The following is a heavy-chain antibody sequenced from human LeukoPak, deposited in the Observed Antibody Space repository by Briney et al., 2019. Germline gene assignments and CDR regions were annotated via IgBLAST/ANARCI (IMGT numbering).Heavy chain of an antibody. J-gene: IGHJ5*02. CDR3: ARTLSNWFDP. Sequence: GASVKVSCKASGYTFTNYAMHWVRLAPGQRLQWMGWINLVNGNTKYSQYFEGRVTITRDTSASTVYMELSSLRSEDTAVYYCARTLSNWFDPWGQGTLVTVSS. CDR1: GYTFTNYA. CDR2: INLVNGNT. D-gene: IGHD3-16*02. V-gene: IGHV1-3*01.